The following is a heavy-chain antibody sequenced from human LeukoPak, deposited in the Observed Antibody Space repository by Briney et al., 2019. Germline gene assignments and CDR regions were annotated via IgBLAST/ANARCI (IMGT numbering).Heavy chain of an antibody. CDR1: GFTFSSYA. J-gene: IGHJ4*02. D-gene: IGHD2-15*01. CDR2: ISYDGSNK. V-gene: IGHV3-30-3*01. CDR3: ASPPATNLDY. Sequence: PGGSLRLSCAASGFTFSSYAMHWVRQAPGKGLEWVAVISYDGSNKYHADSVKGRFTISRDNSKNTLYLQMNSLRAEDTAVYYCASPPATNLDYWGQGTLVTVSS.